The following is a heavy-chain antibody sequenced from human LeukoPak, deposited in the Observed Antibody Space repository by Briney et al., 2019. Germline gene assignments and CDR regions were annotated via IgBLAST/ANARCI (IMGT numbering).Heavy chain of an antibody. CDR1: GYTFTGHY. D-gene: IGHD1-26*01. CDR3: ARGRVGATTLVFDY. CDR2: INPNSGGT. J-gene: IGHJ4*02. V-gene: IGHV1-2*02. Sequence: GASVKVSCKASGYTFTGHYMHWVRQAPGQGLEWMGWINPNSGGTNYAQKFQGRATMTRDTSISTAYMELSSLRSDDTAVYYCARGRVGATTLVFDYWGREPWSPSPQ.